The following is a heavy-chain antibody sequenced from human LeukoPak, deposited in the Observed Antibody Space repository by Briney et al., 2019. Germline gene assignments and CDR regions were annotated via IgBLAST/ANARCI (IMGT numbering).Heavy chain of an antibody. J-gene: IGHJ2*01. CDR2: MNPKSGNT. V-gene: IGHV1-8*03. Sequence: ASVKVSCKASGYTFTSYDINWVRQVTGQGLEWMGWMNPKSGNTGYAQKFQGRVTITADESTSTAYMELSSLRSEDTAVYYCASRLWFGELHPHRYFDLWGRGTLVTVSS. D-gene: IGHD3-10*01. CDR3: ASRLWFGELHPHRYFDL. CDR1: GYTFTSYD.